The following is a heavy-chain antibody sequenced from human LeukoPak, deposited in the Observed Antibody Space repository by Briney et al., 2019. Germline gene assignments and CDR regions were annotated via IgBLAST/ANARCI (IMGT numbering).Heavy chain of an antibody. J-gene: IGHJ6*03. Sequence: SETLSLTCAVYGGSFSGYYWSWIRQPPGKGLEWIGEINHSGSTNYNPSLKSRVTISVDTSKNQFSLKLSSVTAADTAVYYCARARHRYSYGYGSMDVWGKGTTVTVSS. CDR1: GGSFSGYY. D-gene: IGHD5-18*01. CDR3: ARARHRYSYGYGSMDV. CDR2: INHSGST. V-gene: IGHV4-34*01.